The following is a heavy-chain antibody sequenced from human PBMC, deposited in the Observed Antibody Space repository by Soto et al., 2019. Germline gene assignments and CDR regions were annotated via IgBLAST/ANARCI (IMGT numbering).Heavy chain of an antibody. V-gene: IGHV4-31*03. CDR2: IYYSGST. CDR3: ARVQRGSRSWSGPDHIDY. J-gene: IGHJ4*02. D-gene: IGHD6-13*01. Sequence: PSETLSLTCTVSGGSISSGGYYWGWIRQHPGKGLEWIGYIYYSGSTYYNPSLKSRVTISVDTSKNQFSLKLSSVTAADTAVYYCARVQRGSRSWSGPDHIDYWGQGTLVTVYS. CDR1: GGSISSGGYY.